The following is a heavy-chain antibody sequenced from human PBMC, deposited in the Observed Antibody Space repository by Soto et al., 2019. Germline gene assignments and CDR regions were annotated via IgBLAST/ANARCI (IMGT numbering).Heavy chain of an antibody. CDR1: GFTFSSYA. CDR3: ATVYYDFWSGYPPYYFDY. Sequence: GGSLRPSCAASGFTFSSYAMSWVRQAPGNGLEWVSAISGSGGSTYYADSVKGRFTISRDNSKNTLYLQMNSLRAEDTAVYYCATVYYDFWSGYPPYYFDYWGQGTLVTVSS. CDR2: ISGSGGST. V-gene: IGHV3-23*01. J-gene: IGHJ4*02. D-gene: IGHD3-3*01.